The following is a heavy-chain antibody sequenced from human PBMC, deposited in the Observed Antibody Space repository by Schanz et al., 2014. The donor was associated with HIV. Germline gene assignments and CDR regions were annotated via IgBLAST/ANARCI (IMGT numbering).Heavy chain of an antibody. Sequence: QVQLVQSGAEVKRPGSSVKVSCRASGGTFSIYAINWVRQAPGQGLEWMGGIIPIFGAVNYAQKFQGRVTITADESTSTAYMELSSLRSEDTAVYYCARYLGGDDGDFYFDYWGQGTLVTVSS. CDR2: IIPIFGAV. J-gene: IGHJ4*02. CDR1: GGTFSIYA. D-gene: IGHD4-17*01. V-gene: IGHV1-69*01. CDR3: ARYLGGDDGDFYFDY.